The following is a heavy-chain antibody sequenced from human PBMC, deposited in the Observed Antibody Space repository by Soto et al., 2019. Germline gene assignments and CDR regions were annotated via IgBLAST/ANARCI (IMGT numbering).Heavy chain of an antibody. CDR3: ARRGLDIVATISRPYYYYYMDV. J-gene: IGHJ6*03. V-gene: IGHV4-59*08. D-gene: IGHD5-12*01. CDR1: GGSISSYY. CDR2: IYYSGST. Sequence: PSETLSLTCSVSGGSISSYYWSWIRQPPGKGLEWIGYIYYSGSTNYNPSLKSRVTISVDTSKNQFSLKLSSVTAADTAVYYCARRGLDIVATISRPYYYYYMDVWGKGTTVTVSS.